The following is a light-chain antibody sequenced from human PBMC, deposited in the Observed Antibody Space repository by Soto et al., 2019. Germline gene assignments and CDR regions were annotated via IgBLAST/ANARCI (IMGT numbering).Light chain of an antibody. J-gene: IGLJ7*01. CDR3: QVWDSAVI. Sequence: SYVLIQAPSVSVAPGQMARITCGGNDIGSKSVHWHQVKPGQAPVVVVYDDIVRPSGIPERFTGSNSGNTATLTVSRVEAGDEAEYYCQVWDSAVIFGGGTQLTVL. CDR2: DDI. V-gene: IGLV3-21*02. CDR1: DIGSKS.